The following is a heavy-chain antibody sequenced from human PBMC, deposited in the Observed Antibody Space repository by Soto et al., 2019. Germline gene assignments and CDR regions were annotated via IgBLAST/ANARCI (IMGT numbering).Heavy chain of an antibody. CDR1: GFTFSSYG. D-gene: IGHD3-3*01. CDR3: AIGGIGSGYYRYYGMDV. J-gene: IGHJ6*02. CDR2: IWYDGSNK. Sequence: QVQLVESGGGVVQPGRSLRLSCAASGFTFSSYGMHWVRQAPGKGLEWVAVIWYDGSNKYYADSVKGRFTISRDNSKNTLDLQMNSLRAEYTAVYYCAIGGIGSGYYRYYGMDVWGQGTTVTVSS. V-gene: IGHV3-33*01.